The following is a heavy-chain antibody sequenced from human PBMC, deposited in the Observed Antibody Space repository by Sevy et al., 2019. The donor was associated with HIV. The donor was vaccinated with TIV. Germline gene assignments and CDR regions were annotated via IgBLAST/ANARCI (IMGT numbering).Heavy chain of an antibody. CDR1: GFTFSDYY. J-gene: IGHJ4*02. CDR3: ARVRYKHGQNYFDF. D-gene: IGHD5-18*01. Sequence: GGYLRLSCTASGFTFSDYYMSCIRQAPGKGLEWVSDISSSRTYANHADSVKGRFTISRDNAKNSLYLQMNNLRVEDTAVYYCARVRYKHGQNYFDFWGQGTMVSVSS. V-gene: IGHV3-11*05. CDR2: ISSSRTYA.